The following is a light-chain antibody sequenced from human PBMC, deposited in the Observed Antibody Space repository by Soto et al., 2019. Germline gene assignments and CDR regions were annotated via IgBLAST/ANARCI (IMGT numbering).Light chain of an antibody. CDR3: CSYAGSTYYV. CDR2: EGS. Sequence: QSALTQPASVSGSPGQSITISCTGTSNDVGSYNLVSWYQHHPGKAPKLMIFEGSKRPSGVSNRFSGSKSGNTASLTISGLQAEDEPDFYCCSYAGSTYYVFGTGTKITVL. CDR1: SNDVGSYNL. V-gene: IGLV2-23*01. J-gene: IGLJ1*01.